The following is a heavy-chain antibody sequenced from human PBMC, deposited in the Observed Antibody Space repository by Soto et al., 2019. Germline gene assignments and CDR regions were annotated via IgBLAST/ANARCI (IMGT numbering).Heavy chain of an antibody. CDR3: ARGPSGDNVDY. J-gene: IGHJ4*02. CDR1: GGSISSVYDY. D-gene: IGHD7-27*01. Sequence: QVQLQESGPILVKPSQTLSLTCTVSGGSISSVYDYWSWIRQSPDKGLEWIGHIYHGGSTYNNPSLPSLVTISVATSKNQCSLHLRSVTAADTAVYYCARGPSGDNVDYWGQGTLVTVSS. V-gene: IGHV4-30-4*01. CDR2: IYHGGST.